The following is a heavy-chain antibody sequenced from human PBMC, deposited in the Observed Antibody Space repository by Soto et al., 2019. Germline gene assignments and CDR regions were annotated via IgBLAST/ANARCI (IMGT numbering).Heavy chain of an antibody. CDR2: IYSGGGT. J-gene: IGHJ4*02. D-gene: IGHD4-17*01. CDR1: LFIVSDNY. CDR3: ATRMTTAPY. Sequence: DVGLVQSGGGLVQPGGSLRLSCAASLFIVSDNYMSWVRQAPGKGLEWVSLIYSGGGTDYAESVKGRFTISRDNSKNTLYLQMNSLKAEDTGIYYCATRMTTAPYWGQGTVVTVSS. V-gene: IGHV3-66*01.